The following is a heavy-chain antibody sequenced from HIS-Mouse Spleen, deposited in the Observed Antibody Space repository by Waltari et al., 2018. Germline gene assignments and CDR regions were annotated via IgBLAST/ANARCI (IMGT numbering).Heavy chain of an antibody. V-gene: IGHV1-2*02. J-gene: IGHJ2*01. CDR3: ARDVHSWYFDL. CDR2: INPNSGGA. CDR1: GYTFTGYY. Sequence: QVQLVQSGAEVKKPGASVKVSCKASGYTFTGYYMHWVRQAPGQGLEWKGWINPNSGGAKYAQKFQGRVTMTRDTSISTAYMELSRLRSDDTAVYYCARDVHSWYFDLWGRGTLVTVSS.